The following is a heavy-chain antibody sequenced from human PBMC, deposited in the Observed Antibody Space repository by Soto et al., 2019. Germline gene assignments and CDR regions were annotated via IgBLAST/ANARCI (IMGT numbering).Heavy chain of an antibody. J-gene: IGHJ4*02. CDR2: INHSGST. Sequence: SETLSLTCAVYGGSFSGYYWSWIRQPPGKGLEWIGEINHSGSTNYNPSLKSRVTISVDTSKNQFSLKLSSVTAADTAVYYCAAAKSGYDYYWGQGTLVTVSS. V-gene: IGHV4-34*01. D-gene: IGHD5-12*01. CDR3: AAAKSGYDYY. CDR1: GGSFSGYY.